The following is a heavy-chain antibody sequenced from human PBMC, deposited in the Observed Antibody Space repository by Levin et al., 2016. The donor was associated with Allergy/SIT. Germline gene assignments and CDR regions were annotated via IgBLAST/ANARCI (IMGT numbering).Heavy chain of an antibody. CDR3: ARQTIATPDAFDI. CDR2: IYYSGSP. D-gene: IGHD6-6*01. J-gene: IGHJ3*02. V-gene: IGHV4-39*01. CDR1: RGSITSSSYF. Sequence: SETLSLTCSVSRGSITSSSYFWGWVRQPPGKGLEYIGNIYYSGSPSYNPSLKSRVTMSVDTSKNQFSLRLSSVTAADTAVYYCARQTIATPDAFDIWGQGTMVTVSS.